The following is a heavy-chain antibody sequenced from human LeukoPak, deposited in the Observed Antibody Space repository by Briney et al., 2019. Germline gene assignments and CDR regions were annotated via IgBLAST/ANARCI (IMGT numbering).Heavy chain of an antibody. J-gene: IGHJ4*02. CDR3: TKSLDY. Sequence: PRGSLRLSCVASGFTFSRSWMDWVRQVPGKGLEWVANIREDGRETYYVDSARGRFTISRDNAKNSLYLQMDRLRVEDTAIYYCTKSLDYWGQGTLVTVPS. CDR2: IREDGRET. V-gene: IGHV3-7*01. CDR1: GFTFSRSW.